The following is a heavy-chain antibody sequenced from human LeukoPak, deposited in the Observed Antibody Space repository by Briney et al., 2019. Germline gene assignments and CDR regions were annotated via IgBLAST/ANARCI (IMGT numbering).Heavy chain of an antibody. CDR2: ISSDGTTT. Sequence: PGGSLRLSCAASGFTFSYFAMHWVRQAPGKGLEHVSAISSDGTTTHYANSVKGRFTISRDNSKNTLYLQMGSLRADDMAVYYCARSLGATAYWGQGTVVTVSP. D-gene: IGHD1-26*01. CDR3: ARSLGATAY. V-gene: IGHV3-64*01. CDR1: GFTFSYFA. J-gene: IGHJ4*02.